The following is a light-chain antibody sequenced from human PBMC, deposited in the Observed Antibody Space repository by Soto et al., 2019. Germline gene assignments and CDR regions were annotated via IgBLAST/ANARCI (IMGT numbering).Light chain of an antibody. CDR3: SSYTSSNTLNV. J-gene: IGLJ1*01. Sequence: QSGLTQPASVSGSPGQSITISCSGTSSDVGGYNYVSWYQHHPGKAPKLMIYEVSNRPSGVSYRFSGSKSGITASLTISGLQAEDEADYYCSSYTSSNTLNVFGTGTKVTV. CDR1: SSDVGGYNY. V-gene: IGLV2-14*01. CDR2: EVS.